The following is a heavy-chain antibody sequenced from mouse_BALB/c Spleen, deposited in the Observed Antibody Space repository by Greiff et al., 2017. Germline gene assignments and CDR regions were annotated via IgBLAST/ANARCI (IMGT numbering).Heavy chain of an antibody. J-gene: IGHJ4*01. Sequence: EVQLQQSGPELVKPGASVKISCKASGYSFTGYFMNWVMQSHGKSLVWIGRINPYNGDTFYNQKFKGKATLTVDKSSSTAHMELRSLASEDSAVYYCARNHYYGSSYLYYYAMDYWGQGTSVTVSS. CDR3: ARNHYYGSSYLYYYAMDY. V-gene: IGHV1-20*02. CDR1: GYSFTGYF. CDR2: INPYNGDT. D-gene: IGHD1-1*01.